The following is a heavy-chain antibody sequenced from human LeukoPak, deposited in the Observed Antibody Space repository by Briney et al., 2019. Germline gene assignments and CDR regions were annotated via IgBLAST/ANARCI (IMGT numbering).Heavy chain of an antibody. V-gene: IGHV3-23*01. D-gene: IGHD5-24*01. Sequence: GRSLRLSCAASGFTFSSYGMHWVRQAPGKGLEWVSAISGSGGSTYYADSVKGRFTISRDNSKNTLYLQMNSLRAEDTAVYYCAKGMATGKQYYSYYYGMDVWGQGTTVTVSS. CDR2: ISGSGGST. CDR3: AKGMATGKQYYSYYYGMDV. CDR1: GFTFSSYG. J-gene: IGHJ6*02.